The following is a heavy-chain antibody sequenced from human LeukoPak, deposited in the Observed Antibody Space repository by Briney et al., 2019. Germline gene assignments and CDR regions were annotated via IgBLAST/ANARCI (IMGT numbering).Heavy chain of an antibody. Sequence: GASVKVSCKASGGTFSSYAISWVRQAPGQGLERMGGIIPIFGTANYAQKFQGRVTITADESTSTAYMELSSLRSEDTAVYYCARGDRSPNWFDPWGQGTLVTVSS. D-gene: IGHD3-16*01. V-gene: IGHV1-69*13. CDR2: IIPIFGTA. CDR3: ARGDRSPNWFDP. J-gene: IGHJ5*02. CDR1: GGTFSSYA.